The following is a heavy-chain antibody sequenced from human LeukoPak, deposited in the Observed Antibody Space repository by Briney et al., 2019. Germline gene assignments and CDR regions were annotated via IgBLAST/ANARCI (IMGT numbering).Heavy chain of an antibody. CDR1: GFTFSSNS. V-gene: IGHV3-48*04. J-gene: IGHJ4*02. Sequence: SGGSLRLSCAASGFTFSSNSMNWVRQAPGRGLEWVSYISSSRSTIYYADSVKGRFTISRDNAKNSLYLQMNSLRAEDTAVYYCARAPTDDYGDYSFDYWGKGTLVTVSS. CDR3: ARAPTDDYGDYSFDY. D-gene: IGHD4-17*01. CDR2: ISSSRSTI.